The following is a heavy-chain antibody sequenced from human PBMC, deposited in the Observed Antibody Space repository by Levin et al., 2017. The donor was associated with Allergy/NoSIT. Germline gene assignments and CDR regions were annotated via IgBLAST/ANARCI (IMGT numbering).Heavy chain of an antibody. CDR1: GGSIRSSSYY. J-gene: IGHJ5*02. Sequence: SQTLSLTCTVSGGSIRSSSYYWGWIRQPPGKGLEWIGSIYYSGSTYYNPSLKSRVTISVDTSKNQFSLKLSSVTAADTAVYYCARTALDSSSGAHWFDPWGQGTLVTVSS. CDR3: ARTALDSSSGAHWFDP. D-gene: IGHD6-6*01. V-gene: IGHV4-39*01. CDR2: IYYSGST.